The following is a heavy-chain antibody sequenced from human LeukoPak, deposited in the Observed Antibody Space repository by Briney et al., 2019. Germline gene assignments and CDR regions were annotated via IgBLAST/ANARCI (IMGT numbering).Heavy chain of an antibody. D-gene: IGHD1-1*01. CDR1: GLSFSFSR. J-gene: IGHJ4*02. Sequence: GGSLRLSCSPSGLSFSFSRVSWVRPPRGKRLELGVNIKYDGNEKYPLYSVKCRYSISRDNAKNSLYMQMYSRRAEDTGVYYCASGGTTFEHWGQGTLVTVSS. CDR2: IKYDGNEK. CDR3: ASGGTTFEH. V-gene: IGHV3-7*01.